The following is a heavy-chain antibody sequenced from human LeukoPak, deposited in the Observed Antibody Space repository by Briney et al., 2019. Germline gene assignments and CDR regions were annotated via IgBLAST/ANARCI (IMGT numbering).Heavy chain of an antibody. CDR1: GGSISSYY. V-gene: IGHV4-59*01. CDR2: IYYSGST. CDR3: ARAPFVRAPGAFDI. Sequence: PSETLSLPCTVSGGSISSYYWSWIPQPPRKGLEWIGYIYYSGSTNYNPSLKSRVTISVDTSKNQFSLKLSSVTAADTAVYYCARAPFVRAPGAFDIWGQGTMVTVSS. D-gene: IGHD6-6*01. J-gene: IGHJ3*02.